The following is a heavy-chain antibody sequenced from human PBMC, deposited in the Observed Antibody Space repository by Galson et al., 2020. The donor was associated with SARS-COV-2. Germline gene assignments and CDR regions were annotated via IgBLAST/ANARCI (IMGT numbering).Heavy chain of an antibody. CDR2: INHSGST. CDR1: GGSFSGYY. D-gene: IGHD1-1*01. V-gene: IGHV4-34*01. J-gene: IGHJ4*02. Sequence: SETLSLTCAVYGGSFSGYYWSWIRQPPGKGLEWIGEINHSGSTNYNPSLKSRVTISVDTSKNQFSLKLSSVTAADTAVYYCARVRSGQWKPRGPYYFDYWGQGTLVTVSS. CDR3: ARVRSGQWKPRGPYYFDY.